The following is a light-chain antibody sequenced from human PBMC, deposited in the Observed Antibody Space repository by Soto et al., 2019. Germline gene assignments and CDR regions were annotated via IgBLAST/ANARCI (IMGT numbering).Light chain of an antibody. CDR1: QSVSRNY. Sequence: VVMTQSPAPLSVSPGERVVLSCMSSQSVSRNYLAWFQQKPGLAPRLLIYDASTRATGIPDRFSGSGSGTDCTLTISRLEPEDVAVYYCQQYAFSPRALGQGTRLEIK. V-gene: IGKV3D-20*01. CDR2: DAS. CDR3: QQYAFSPRA. J-gene: IGKJ5*01.